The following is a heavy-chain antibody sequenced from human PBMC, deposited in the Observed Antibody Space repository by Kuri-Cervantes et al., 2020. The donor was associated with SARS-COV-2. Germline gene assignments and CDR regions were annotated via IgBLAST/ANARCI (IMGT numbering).Heavy chain of an antibody. D-gene: IGHD6-6*01. CDR1: GYTFTSNQ. CDR2: INPSVGRI. J-gene: IGHJ4*02. Sequence: ASVKVSCKASGYTFTSNQIHWVRQAPGQGLEWVGLINPSVGRIIYSQKLQGRVTLTRDTSTSTAYMELRSLRSDGTAVYYCARDNSIAARRFDYWGQGTLVTVSS. V-gene: IGHV1-46*01. CDR3: ARDNSIAARRFDY.